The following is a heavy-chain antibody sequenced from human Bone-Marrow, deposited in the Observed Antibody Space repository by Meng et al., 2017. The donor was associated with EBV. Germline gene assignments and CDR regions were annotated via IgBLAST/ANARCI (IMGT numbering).Heavy chain of an antibody. CDR2: IYHSGST. V-gene: IGHV4-30-2*01. CDR1: AGSISSGGYS. Sequence: LQLQEAGARLVKPSPPPSPTCSVSAGSISSGGYSWSCIRQPPGKGLEWIGYIYHSGSTYYNPSLKSRVTISVDRSKNQFSLKLSSVTAADTAVYYCASSDCSSTSCYPRYWGQGTLVTVSS. J-gene: IGHJ4*02. CDR3: ASSDCSSTSCYPRY. D-gene: IGHD2-2*01.